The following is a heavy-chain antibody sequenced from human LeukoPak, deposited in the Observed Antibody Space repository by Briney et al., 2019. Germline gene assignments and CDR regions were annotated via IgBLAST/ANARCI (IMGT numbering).Heavy chain of an antibody. CDR1: GFTFSIYA. D-gene: IGHD6-13*01. CDR2: ITAGGGST. J-gene: IGHJ4*02. CDR3: VRSPITAAGIFDY. Sequence: QAGGSLRLSCAASGFTFSIYAMSWVRQAPGKGLEWVSSITAGGGSTYYVDSVKGRFTISRDNSKNTLYLQMSSLRPEDTAVYYCVRSPITAAGIFDYWGQGTLVTVSS. V-gene: IGHV3-23*01.